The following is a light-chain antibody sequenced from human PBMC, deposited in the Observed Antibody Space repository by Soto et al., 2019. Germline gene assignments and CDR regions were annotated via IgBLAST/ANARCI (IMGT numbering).Light chain of an antibody. J-gene: IGLJ3*02. V-gene: IGLV2-18*02. Sequence: QSALTQPPSVSGSPGQSVTISCTGTSSDVGSYNRVSWYQQPPGTAPKLMMYEVTNRASGVPNRFSASKSGNTASLTISGLQAEDEADYYCTSYTSSRTWVFGGGTKVAVL. CDR2: EVT. CDR3: TSYTSSRTWV. CDR1: SSDVGSYNR.